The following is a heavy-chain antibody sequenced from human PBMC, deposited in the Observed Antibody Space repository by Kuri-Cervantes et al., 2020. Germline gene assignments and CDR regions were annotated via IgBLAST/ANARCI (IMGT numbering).Heavy chain of an antibody. V-gene: IGHV1-18*01. CDR1: GYTFTSYG. CDR2: ISAYNGNT. J-gene: IGHJ3*02. D-gene: IGHD6-19*01. CDR3: ATVAHSSGWYEGALDI. Sequence: ASVKVSCKASGYTFTSYGISWVRQAPGQGLEWMGWISAYNGNTNYAQKLQGRVTMTTDTSTSTAYMELRSLRSEDSAVYYCATVAHSSGWYEGALDIWGQGTTVTVSS.